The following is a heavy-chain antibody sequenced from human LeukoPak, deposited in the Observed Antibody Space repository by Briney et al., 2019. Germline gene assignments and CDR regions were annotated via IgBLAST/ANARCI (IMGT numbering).Heavy chain of an antibody. D-gene: IGHD2-21*02. Sequence: SETLSLTGAGYGGSFSGYYWSWIRQPPGKGLEWIGEINHSGSTNYNPSLKSRVTISVDTSKNQFSLKLSSVTAADTAVYYCARRLCGGDCYSTFSYWGQGTLVTVSS. CDR1: GGSFSGYY. J-gene: IGHJ4*02. CDR3: ARRLCGGDCYSTFSY. CDR2: INHSGST. V-gene: IGHV4-34*01.